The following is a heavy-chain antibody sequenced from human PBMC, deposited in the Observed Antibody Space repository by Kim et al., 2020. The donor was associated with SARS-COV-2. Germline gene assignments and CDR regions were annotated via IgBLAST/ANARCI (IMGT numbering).Heavy chain of an antibody. Sequence: TTYSAESVKGRFTISRDNSQNTLYLQMNSLRAEDTALYYCAKVSSSTPGYWGQGTLVTVSS. V-gene: IGHV3-23*01. J-gene: IGHJ4*02. D-gene: IGHD2-2*01. CDR2: TT. CDR3: AKVSSSTPGY.